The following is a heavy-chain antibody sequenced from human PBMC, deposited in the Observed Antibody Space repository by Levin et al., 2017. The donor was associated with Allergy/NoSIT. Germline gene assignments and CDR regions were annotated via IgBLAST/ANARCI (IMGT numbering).Heavy chain of an antibody. CDR1: GYTFTSYA. D-gene: IGHD2-15*01. J-gene: IGHJ5*02. Sequence: GGSLRLSCKASGYTFTSYAMHWVRQAPGQRLEWMGWINAGNGNTKYSQKFQGRVTITRDTSASTAYMELSSLRSEDTAVYYCARGGVVAARNWFDPWGQGTLVTVSS. V-gene: IGHV1-3*01. CDR3: ARGGVVAARNWFDP. CDR2: INAGNGNT.